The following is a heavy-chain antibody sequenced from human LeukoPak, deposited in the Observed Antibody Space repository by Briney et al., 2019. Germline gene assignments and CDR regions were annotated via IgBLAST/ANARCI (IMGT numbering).Heavy chain of an antibody. CDR1: GFTVSNNY. J-gene: IGHJ4*02. D-gene: IGHD2-15*01. Sequence: GGSLRLSCVVSGFTVSNNYMSWVRQAPRKGLVWVSRISTDGYTTDYADFVQGRFTASRDNTKNTWSLEMNSLRAEDTAVYYCVVGGSPGYWGQGTLVTVSS. CDR3: VVGGSPGY. CDR2: ISTDGYTT. V-gene: IGHV3-74*01.